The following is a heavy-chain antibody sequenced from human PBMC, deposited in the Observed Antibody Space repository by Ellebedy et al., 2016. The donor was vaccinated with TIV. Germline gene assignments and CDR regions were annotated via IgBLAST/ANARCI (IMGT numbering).Heavy chain of an antibody. CDR2: INLHDRNR. CDR1: GYTFSNYG. D-gene: IGHD1-26*01. CDR3: ARTGATSWYSDL. V-gene: IGHV1-18*04. Sequence: ASVKVSCKASGYTFSNYGLAWVRQAPGQGLEWMGWINLHDRNRNVAQKFQGRVTMTADTSTDTAYMELMSLRSDDTAVYYCARTGATSWYSDLWGRGTLVTVSS. J-gene: IGHJ2*01.